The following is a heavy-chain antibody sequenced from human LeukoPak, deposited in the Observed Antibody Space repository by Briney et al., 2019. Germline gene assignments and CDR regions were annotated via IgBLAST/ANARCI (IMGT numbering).Heavy chain of an antibody. Sequence: GGSLRLSCAASGFTFSSYWMSWVRQAPGKGLEWVANIKQDGSEKYYVDSVKGRFTISRDNAKNSLYLQMNSLRAEDTAVYYCARDITMGLHYYYYYYYMDVWGKGTTVTVSS. V-gene: IGHV3-7*01. D-gene: IGHD4-11*01. CDR1: GFTFSSYW. CDR3: ARDITMGLHYYYYYYYMDV. J-gene: IGHJ6*03. CDR2: IKQDGSEK.